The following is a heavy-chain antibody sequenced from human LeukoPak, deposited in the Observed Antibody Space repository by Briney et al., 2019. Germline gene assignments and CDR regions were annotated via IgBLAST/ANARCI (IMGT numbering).Heavy chain of an antibody. Sequence: GGSLRLSCAASGFTFTSYWMSWVRQAPGKGLQWVANMKQDGSEKYYVDSVKGRFTISRDNAKNPLYLQMNSLRAEDTAVYYCAELGITMIGGVWGKGTTVTISS. J-gene: IGHJ6*04. V-gene: IGHV3-7*01. CDR2: MKQDGSEK. D-gene: IGHD3-10*02. CDR1: GFTFTSYW. CDR3: AELGITMIGGV.